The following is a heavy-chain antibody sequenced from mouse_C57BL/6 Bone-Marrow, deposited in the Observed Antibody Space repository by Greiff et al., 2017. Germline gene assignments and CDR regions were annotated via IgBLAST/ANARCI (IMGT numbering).Heavy chain of an antibody. CDR3: ARPYYSNYWYFDV. CDR1: GYTFTSYW. D-gene: IGHD2-5*01. CDR2: IYPGSGST. V-gene: IGHV1-55*01. Sequence: ESGAELARPGASVKMSCKASGYTFTSYWITWVKQRPGQGLEWIGDIYPGSGSTNYNEKFKSKATLTVDTSSSTAYMQLSSLTSEDSAVYYCARPYYSNYWYFDVWGTGTTVTVSS. J-gene: IGHJ1*03.